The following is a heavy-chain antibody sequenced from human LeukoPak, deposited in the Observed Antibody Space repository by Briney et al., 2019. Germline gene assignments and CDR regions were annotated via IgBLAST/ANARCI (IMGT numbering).Heavy chain of an antibody. CDR3: VREITRATTYFDS. D-gene: IGHD1-26*01. CDR1: GGTFSSYA. CDR2: INPNNGDT. V-gene: IGHV1-2*06. Sequence: ASVKVSCKASGGTFSSYAISWVRQAPGQGLEWMGRINPNNGDTNYAQKFPGRVTLTRDTSIGTAYMELSSLRSDDTAMYYCVREITRATTYFDSWGQGTLVTVSS. J-gene: IGHJ4*02.